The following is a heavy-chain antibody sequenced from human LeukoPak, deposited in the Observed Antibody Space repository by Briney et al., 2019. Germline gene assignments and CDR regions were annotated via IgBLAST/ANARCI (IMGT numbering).Heavy chain of an antibody. D-gene: IGHD3-22*01. CDR1: GFTFSSYE. V-gene: IGHV3-48*03. CDR3: ARGSDSGGYYYGDFDY. Sequence: GGSLRLSCAASGFTFSSYEMNWFRQAPGKGLEWVSYMSSSSTTIYYADSVKGRFTISRDNAKNSLYLQMNSLRSEDTAVYYCARGSDSGGYYYGDFDYWGQGTLVTVSS. CDR2: MSSSSTTI. J-gene: IGHJ4*02.